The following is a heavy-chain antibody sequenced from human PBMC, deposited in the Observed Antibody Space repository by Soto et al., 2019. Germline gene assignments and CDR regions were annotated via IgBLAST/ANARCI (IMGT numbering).Heavy chain of an antibody. V-gene: IGHV3-23*01. CDR3: AKDNYDFWSGYYAPPLTYYYYGMDA. CDR1: GFTFSSYA. D-gene: IGHD3-3*01. J-gene: IGHJ6*02. CDR2: ISGSGGST. Sequence: PGGSLRLSCAASGFTFSSYAMSWVRQAPGKGLEWVSAISGSGGSTYYADSVKGRFTISRDNSKNTLYLQMNSLRAEDTAVYYCAKDNYDFWSGYYAPPLTYYYYGMDAWGQGTTVTVSS.